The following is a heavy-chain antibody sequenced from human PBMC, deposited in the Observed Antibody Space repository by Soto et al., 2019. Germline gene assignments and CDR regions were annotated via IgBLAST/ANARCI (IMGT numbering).Heavy chain of an antibody. CDR2: IYYSGST. V-gene: IGHV4-39*01. CDR1: GGSISSSSYY. Sequence: QLQLQESGPGLVKPSETLSLTCTVSGGSISSSSYYWGWIRQPPGKGLEWIGSIYYSGSTYYNPSLKSRVTISVDTSKNQFSLKLSSVTAADTAVYYCARSPGYYDSSGYYYGPSPFDYWGQGTLVTVSS. D-gene: IGHD3-22*01. J-gene: IGHJ4*02. CDR3: ARSPGYYDSSGYYYGPSPFDY.